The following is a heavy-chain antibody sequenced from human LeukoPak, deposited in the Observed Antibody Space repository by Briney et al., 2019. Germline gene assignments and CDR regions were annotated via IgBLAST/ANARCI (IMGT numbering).Heavy chain of an antibody. V-gene: IGHV3-23*01. D-gene: IGHD4-23*01. CDR3: AKGGGWLYYFDD. CDR1: GFTFSRFT. Sequence: GGSLRLSCAASGFTFSRFTINWVRQAPGKGLEWVSGISGSDSSTYYADSVKGRFTISRDNSKNTLYLQMNSLRAEDTAVYYCAKGGGWLYYFDDWCQGTLVIVAS. CDR2: ISGSDSST. J-gene: IGHJ4*02.